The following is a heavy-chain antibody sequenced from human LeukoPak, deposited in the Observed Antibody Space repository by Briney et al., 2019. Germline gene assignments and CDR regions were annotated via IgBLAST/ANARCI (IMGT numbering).Heavy chain of an antibody. CDR3: ARATAGRIDY. CDR1: GGSISSSSYY. J-gene: IGHJ4*02. D-gene: IGHD6-13*01. Sequence: SETLSLTCTVSGGSISSSSYYWGWIRQPPGKGLEWIGSIYYSGSTYYNPSLKSRVTISVDTSKNQFSLKLSSVTAADTAVYYCARATAGRIDYWGQGTLVTVSS. V-gene: IGHV4-39*01. CDR2: IYYSGST.